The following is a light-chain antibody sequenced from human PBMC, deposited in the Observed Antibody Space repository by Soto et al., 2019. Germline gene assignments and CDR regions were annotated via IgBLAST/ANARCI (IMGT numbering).Light chain of an antibody. CDR3: QQYYSSWT. CDR1: QSVLSTY. Sequence: EIVLTQSPGTLSLSPGERATLSCRASQSVLSTYFAWYQQRPGQAPRLLIYVTSTRATGIPDRFSGSGSGTDFTLTISRLEPEDFAVYYCQQYYSSWTFGQGTKVEV. J-gene: IGKJ1*01. CDR2: VTS. V-gene: IGKV3-20*01.